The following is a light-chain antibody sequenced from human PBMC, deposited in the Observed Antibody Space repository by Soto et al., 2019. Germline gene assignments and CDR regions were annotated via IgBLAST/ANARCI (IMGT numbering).Light chain of an antibody. V-gene: IGLV1-44*01. J-gene: IGLJ1*01. Sequence: QSVLTQPPSASGTPGQRVTISCSGSNSNFGNNNVNCYQQLPGTAPKLLISTSNQRPSGVPGRFSGSKSCISASLSISGLQSEDEADYYCARWDDSLHGYVFGTGTKVTVL. CDR1: NSNFGNNN. CDR2: TSN. CDR3: ARWDDSLHGYV.